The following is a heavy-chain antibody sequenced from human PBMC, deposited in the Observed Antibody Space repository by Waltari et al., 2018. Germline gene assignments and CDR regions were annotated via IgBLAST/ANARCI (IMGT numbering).Heavy chain of an antibody. Sequence: VQMVESGGGLVQPGGSLTISCEASVFTFGTFWMSWFRQAPGKGLEWVANIKEDGRATYYIDSVRGRFTIARDNAKNSLYLQMSSLGVDDTAMYYCSRDSSGNDYWGQGTLVTVS. V-gene: IGHV3-7*01. J-gene: IGHJ4*02. CDR2: IKEDGRAT. D-gene: IGHD1-26*01. CDR3: SRDSSGNDY. CDR1: VFTFGTFW.